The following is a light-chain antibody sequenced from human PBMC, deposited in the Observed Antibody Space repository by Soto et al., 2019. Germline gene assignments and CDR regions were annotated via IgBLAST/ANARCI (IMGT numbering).Light chain of an antibody. Sequence: QSVLTQPASVSGSPGQSITISCTGTSSDVGAYRYVSWYQQHPGKAPKLIIYDVSDRPSGISNRFSGSKSDNTASLTISGLQAEDEAAYYCSSYTSSTTYVFGTGTKVTVL. CDR2: DVS. CDR3: SSYTSSTTYV. J-gene: IGLJ1*01. CDR1: SSDVGAYRY. V-gene: IGLV2-14*01.